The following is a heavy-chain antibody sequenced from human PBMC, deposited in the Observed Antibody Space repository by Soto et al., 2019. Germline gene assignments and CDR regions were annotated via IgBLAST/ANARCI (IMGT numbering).Heavy chain of an antibody. Sequence: PGGSLRLSCAASGFTFSIYAMSWVRQAPGKRLEWVSGIESGRATFYADSVKGRFTISRDNSENTLLPQMTNLRAEDTAIYYRARDYVLTRGDLFDISGRGTMVTVSS. V-gene: IGHV3-23*01. CDR2: IESGRAT. CDR3: ARDYVLTRGDLFDI. J-gene: IGHJ3*02. CDR1: GFTFSIYA. D-gene: IGHD3-10*01.